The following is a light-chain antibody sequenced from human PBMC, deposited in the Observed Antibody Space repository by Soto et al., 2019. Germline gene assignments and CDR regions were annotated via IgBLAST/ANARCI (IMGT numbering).Light chain of an antibody. CDR1: SXDIGGYNY. CDR2: EVN. CDR3: SSYTSSGTWV. J-gene: IGLJ3*02. V-gene: IGLV2-14*01. Sequence: QSVLTQPASVSGSPGQSITISCTGTSXDIGGYNYVSWYQQFPGKAPKLMISEVNNRPSGVSSRFSGSRSGNTASLTISGVQAEDEAAYYCSSYTSSGTWVFGGGTKVTVL.